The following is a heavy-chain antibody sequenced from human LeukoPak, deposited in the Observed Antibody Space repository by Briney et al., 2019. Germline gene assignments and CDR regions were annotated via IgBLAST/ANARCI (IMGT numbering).Heavy chain of an antibody. D-gene: IGHD6-19*01. Sequence: APVKVSCKTSGYTFTRHSMHWVRQAPGQGLEWVGIINPNGGRTTYAQKIQGRVTMTRDMSTGTMYMEMSSLRSEDTAVYYCARDNNGWAWDYWGQGTLVTVPS. J-gene: IGHJ4*02. CDR3: ARDNNGWAWDY. CDR2: INPNGGRT. V-gene: IGHV1-46*01. CDR1: GYTFTRHS.